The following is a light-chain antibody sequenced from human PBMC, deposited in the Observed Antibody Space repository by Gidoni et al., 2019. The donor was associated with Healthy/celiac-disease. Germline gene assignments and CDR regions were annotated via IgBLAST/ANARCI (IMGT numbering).Light chain of an antibody. J-gene: IGKJ3*01. Sequence: EIVLTQFPGTLSLFPGERATLSCRASQSVSSSYLAWYQQKPGQAPRLLIYGASSRATGIPDRFSGSGSGTDFTLTISRLEPEDFAVYYCQQYGSSPPITFGPGTKVDIK. CDR2: GAS. V-gene: IGKV3-20*01. CDR3: QQYGSSPPIT. CDR1: QSVSSSY.